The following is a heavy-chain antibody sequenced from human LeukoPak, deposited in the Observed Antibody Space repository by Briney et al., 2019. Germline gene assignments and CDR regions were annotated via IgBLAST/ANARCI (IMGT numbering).Heavy chain of an antibody. CDR2: IYYSGST. V-gene: IGHV4-59*11. J-gene: IGHJ5*02. CDR1: GGSISSHY. Sequence: SETLSLTCTVSGGSISSHYWSWIRQPPGKGLEWIGCIYYSGSTNYNPSLKSRVTISVDTSKNQFSLKLSSVTAADTAVYYCARDLGTQYDFWSGYYTNNWFDPWGQGTLVTVSS. CDR3: ARDLGTQYDFWSGYYTNNWFDP. D-gene: IGHD3-3*01.